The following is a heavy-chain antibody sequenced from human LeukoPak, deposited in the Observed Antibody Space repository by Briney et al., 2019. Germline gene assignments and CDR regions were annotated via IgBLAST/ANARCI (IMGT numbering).Heavy chain of an antibody. Sequence: SETLSLTCTVSGGPISSYYWSWIRQPPWKGLEWIGYIYSSGSTNYNPSLKSRVTISADTSKSQFSLKLSSVTAADTAVYYCARYYCSGGTCYHFDYWGQGTLVTVSS. D-gene: IGHD2-15*01. CDR2: IYSSGST. V-gene: IGHV4-59*01. CDR3: ARYYCSGGTCYHFDY. J-gene: IGHJ4*02. CDR1: GGPISSYY.